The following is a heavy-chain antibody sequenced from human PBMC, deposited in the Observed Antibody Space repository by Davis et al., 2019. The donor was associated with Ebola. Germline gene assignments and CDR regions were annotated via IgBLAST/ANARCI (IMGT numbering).Heavy chain of an antibody. V-gene: IGHV1-18*04. J-gene: IGHJ4*02. D-gene: IGHD6-19*01. Sequence: AASVKVSCKASGYTFTNYGITWVRQAPGQGLEWMGWINPHNGNTNYAQNVQGRVTMTTDTSTSTAYMELRSLRSDDTAVYYCARDGGSGWYWYWGQGTLVTVSS. CDR2: INPHNGNT. CDR1: GYTFTNYG. CDR3: ARDGGSGWYWY.